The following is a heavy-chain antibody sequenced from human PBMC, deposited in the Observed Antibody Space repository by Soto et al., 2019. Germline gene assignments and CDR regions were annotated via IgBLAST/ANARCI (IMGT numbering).Heavy chain of an antibody. CDR3: ARDQNFFDSSGYYDH. D-gene: IGHD3-22*01. CDR1: GYTFVSYG. V-gene: IGHV1-18*04. Sequence: QIQLVQSAAEVKKPGASVKVSCKTSGYTFVSYGISWVRQAPGQGLELMGWISPYNGNTNFAQRFRGRVSLTTDTSTDIVYMDLGGLKSDDTAVYYCARDQNFFDSSGYYDHWGQGTLITVSS. CDR2: ISPYNGNT. J-gene: IGHJ5*02.